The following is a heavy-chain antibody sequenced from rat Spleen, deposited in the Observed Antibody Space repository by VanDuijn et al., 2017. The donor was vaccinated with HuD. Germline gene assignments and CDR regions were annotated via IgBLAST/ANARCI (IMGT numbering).Heavy chain of an antibody. D-gene: IGHD1-2*01. J-gene: IGHJ3*01. V-gene: IGHV5-29*01. CDR2: INYDGTST. CDR3: ARLGIAAIGNWFGY. Sequence: EVQVVESGGGLVQPGRSLKLSCAASGFTFSNYGMAWVRQAPTKGLEWVATINYDGTSTHYRDSVKGRFTISRDNAKSTLYLQMDSLRYEDTATYYCARLGIAAIGNWFGYWGQGTLVTVSS. CDR1: GFTFSNYG.